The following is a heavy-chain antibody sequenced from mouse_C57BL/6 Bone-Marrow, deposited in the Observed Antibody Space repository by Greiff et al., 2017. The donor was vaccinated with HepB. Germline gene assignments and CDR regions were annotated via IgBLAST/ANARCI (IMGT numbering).Heavy chain of an antibody. V-gene: IGHV3-6*01. Sequence: EVKLLESGPGLVKPSQSLSLTCSVTGYSITSGYYWNWIRQFPGNKLEWMGYISYDGSNNYNPSLKNRISITRDTSKNQFFLKLNSVTTEDTATYYCASTDDGYPFAYWGQGTLVTVSA. CDR3: ASTDDGYPFAY. J-gene: IGHJ3*01. D-gene: IGHD2-3*01. CDR1: GYSITSGYY. CDR2: ISYDGSN.